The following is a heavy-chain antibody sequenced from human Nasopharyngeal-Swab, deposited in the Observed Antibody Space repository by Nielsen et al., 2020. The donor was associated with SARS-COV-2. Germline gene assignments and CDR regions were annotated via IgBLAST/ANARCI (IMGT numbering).Heavy chain of an antibody. CDR3: AHSRGITIFGVVIEDWFDP. J-gene: IGHJ5*02. V-gene: IGHV2-5*02. D-gene: IGHD3-3*01. CDR2: IYWDDDT. CDR1: GFSLSTRGVG. Sequence: SGPTLVKPTQTLTMTCTFSGFSLSTRGVGVGWIRQPPGKALEWLALIYWDDDTRYSPSLKSRLTITKDTSKNQVVLTMTNMDPVDTATYYCAHSRGITIFGVVIEDWFDPWGQGTLVTVSS.